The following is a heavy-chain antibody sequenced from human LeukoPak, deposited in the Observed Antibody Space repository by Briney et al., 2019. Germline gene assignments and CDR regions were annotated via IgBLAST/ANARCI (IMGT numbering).Heavy chain of an antibody. V-gene: IGHV3-23*01. CDR1: GFTFSSYA. CDR3: AKGGYCSSTSCYYGWFDP. D-gene: IGHD2-2*01. J-gene: IGHJ5*02. CDR2: ISGSGGST. Sequence: GGSLRLSCAASGFTFSSYAMSWVRQAPGKGLEWVSAISGSGGSTYYADSVKGRFTISRDNSKNTLYLQVNSLRAEGTAVYWCAKGGYCSSTSCYYGWFDPWGQGTLVTVSS.